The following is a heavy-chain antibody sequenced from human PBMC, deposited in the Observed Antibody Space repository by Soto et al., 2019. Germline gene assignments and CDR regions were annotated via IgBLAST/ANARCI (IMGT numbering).Heavy chain of an antibody. D-gene: IGHD3-10*01. CDR1: GGSISSSSYY. CDR2: IYYSGST. J-gene: IGHJ5*02. CDR3: ARHVGRITMVRGVYAKTNWFDP. Sequence: QLQLQESGPGLVKPSETLSLTCTVSGGSISSSSYYWGWIRQPPGKGLEWIGSIYYSGSTYYNPSLKSRVTISVDTSKNQFSLKLSSVTAADTAVYYCARHVGRITMVRGVYAKTNWFDPWGQGTLVTVSS. V-gene: IGHV4-39*01.